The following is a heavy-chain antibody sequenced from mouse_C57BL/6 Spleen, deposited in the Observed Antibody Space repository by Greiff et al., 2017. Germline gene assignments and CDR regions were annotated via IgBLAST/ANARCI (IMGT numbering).Heavy chain of an antibody. CDR1: GYTFTSYW. J-gene: IGHJ2*01. D-gene: IGHD1-1*01. Sequence: QVQLQQPGAELVKPGASVKVSCKASGYTFTSYWMHWVKQRPGQGLEWIGRIHPSDSDTNYNQKFKGKATLTVDKSSSTAYIQLRRLTSEDSSVYYCANYDSIFDYWGQGTTLTVSS. V-gene: IGHV1-74*01. CDR2: IHPSDSDT. CDR3: ANYDSIFDY.